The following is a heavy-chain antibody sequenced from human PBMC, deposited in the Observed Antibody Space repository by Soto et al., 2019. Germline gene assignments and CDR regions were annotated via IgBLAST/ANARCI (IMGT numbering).Heavy chain of an antibody. Sequence: GSLRLSCAASGFTFSTYWMHWVRQAPGKGLEWVSRIKTDGSYTNYADSVKGRFTISRDNAKNTLFLQMDSLGAEDTAVYLCATGGSGYFRYWGQG. CDR3: ATGGSGYFRY. D-gene: IGHD3-22*01. CDR1: GFTFSTYW. V-gene: IGHV3-74*01. J-gene: IGHJ4*02. CDR2: IKTDGSYT.